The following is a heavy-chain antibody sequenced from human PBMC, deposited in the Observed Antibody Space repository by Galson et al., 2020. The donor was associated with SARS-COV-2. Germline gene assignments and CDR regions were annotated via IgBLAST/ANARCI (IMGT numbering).Heavy chain of an antibody. D-gene: IGHD1-26*01. V-gene: IGHV3-30*01. Sequence: GGSLRLSCAASGFTFSSYAMHWVRHAPGKGLEWVAVISYDGSNKYYADSVKGRFTISRDNSKNTLYLQMNSLRAEDTAVYYCARPYSGSYYAAFDIWGKGTMATVSS. CDR3: ARPYSGSYYAAFDI. CDR1: GFTFSSYA. J-gene: IGHJ3*02. CDR2: ISYDGSNK.